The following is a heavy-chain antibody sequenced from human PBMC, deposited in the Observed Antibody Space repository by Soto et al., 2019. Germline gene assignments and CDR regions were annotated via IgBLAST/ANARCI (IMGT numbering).Heavy chain of an antibody. CDR1: GGSISSGGYY. Sequence: SETLSLTCTVSGGSISSGGYYWSWIRQHPGKGLEWIGYIYYSGSTYYNPSLKSRVTISVDTSKNQFSLKLSSVTAADTAVYYCARVWSLPYYYDSSGYLYYFDYWGQRTLVTVSS. J-gene: IGHJ4*02. CDR2: IYYSGST. D-gene: IGHD3-22*01. V-gene: IGHV4-31*03. CDR3: ARVWSLPYYYDSSGYLYYFDY.